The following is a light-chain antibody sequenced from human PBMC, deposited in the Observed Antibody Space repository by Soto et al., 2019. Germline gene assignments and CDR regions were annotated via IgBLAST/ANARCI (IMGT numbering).Light chain of an antibody. CDR2: DVS. Sequence: EIVLTQSPCTLSLSPGERATISCRSSHSVSSNYLACYQQKPGQATRLLIYDVSSRTTGIPNRFSSSGSGTDFTLNISILEPVYFAVYYWQHNGISPTFGQGTKVEIK. CDR3: QHNGISPT. J-gene: IGKJ1*01. CDR1: HSVSSNY. V-gene: IGKV3-20*01.